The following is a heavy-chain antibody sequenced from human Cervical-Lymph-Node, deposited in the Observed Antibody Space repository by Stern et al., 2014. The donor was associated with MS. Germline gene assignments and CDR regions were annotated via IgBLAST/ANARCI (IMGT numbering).Heavy chain of an antibody. V-gene: IGHV1-69*12. CDR3: ALSSETSDRWYSLGYDL. D-gene: IGHD6-13*01. CDR1: GGNFSNFP. CDR2: IFPVFGTP. J-gene: IGHJ5*02. Sequence: QVQLVQSGAEVTKPGSSVKVSCKASGGNFSNFPSRWVRQAPGQGLEWMGWIFPVFGTPAYAQEFRGRVTITADVSTSTVYMELSSLRSDDTAVYYCALSSETSDRWYSLGYDLWGQGTLVTVSS.